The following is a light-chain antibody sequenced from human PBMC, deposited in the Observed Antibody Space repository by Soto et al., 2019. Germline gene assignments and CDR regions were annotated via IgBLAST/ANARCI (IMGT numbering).Light chain of an antibody. CDR2: GAS. J-gene: IGKJ1*01. V-gene: IGKV3-20*01. CDR3: QQFRT. Sequence: IVLTQSPGTLSLSPGERATLSCRASQTVSSSDLAWYQQKPGQAPRLLIYGASIRATGIPDRISGSGSGTDFTLTISRLEPEDFAVYYCQQFRTFGQGTK. CDR1: QTVSSSD.